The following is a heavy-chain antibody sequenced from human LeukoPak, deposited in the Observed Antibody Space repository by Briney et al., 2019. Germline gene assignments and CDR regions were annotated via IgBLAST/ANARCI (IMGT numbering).Heavy chain of an antibody. J-gene: IGHJ4*02. CDR3: ARSDDSSGYSDY. D-gene: IGHD3-22*01. CDR1: GGSFSGYY. V-gene: IGHV4-30-2*01. CDR2: IYHSGST. Sequence: PSETLSLTCAVYGGSFSGYYWSWIRQPPGKGLEWIGYIYHSGSTYYNPSLKSRVTISVDRSKNQFSLKLSSVTAADTAVYYCARSDDSSGYSDYWGQGTLVTVSS.